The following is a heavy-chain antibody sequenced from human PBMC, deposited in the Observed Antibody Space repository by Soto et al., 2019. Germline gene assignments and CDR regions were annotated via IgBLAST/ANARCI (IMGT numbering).Heavy chain of an antibody. D-gene: IGHD4-17*01. J-gene: IGHJ4*02. Sequence: QTLSLTCAISGDSVSSNSAAWNWIRQSPSRGLEWLGRTYYRSKWYNDYAVSVKSRITINPDTSKNQFSLQLNSVTPEDTAVYYCARDERVTTTVTTPRGFDYWGQGTLVTVSS. CDR1: GDSVSSNSAA. V-gene: IGHV6-1*01. CDR3: ARDERVTTTVTTPRGFDY. CDR2: TYYRSKWYN.